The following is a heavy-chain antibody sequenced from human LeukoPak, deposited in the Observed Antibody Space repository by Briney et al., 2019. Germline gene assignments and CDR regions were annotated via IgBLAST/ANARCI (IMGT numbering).Heavy chain of an antibody. Sequence: SETLSLTCTVSGGSIRSSYYYWSWIRQPPGKGLEWIGYIYYSGSTNYNPSLKSRVTISVDTSKNQFSLELSSVTAADTAVYYCARLIKGERSYYYYYGMDVWGQGTTVTVSS. V-gene: IGHV4-61*01. J-gene: IGHJ6*02. CDR2: IYYSGST. CDR3: ARLIKGERSYYYYYGMDV. CDR1: GGSIRSSYYY. D-gene: IGHD1-26*01.